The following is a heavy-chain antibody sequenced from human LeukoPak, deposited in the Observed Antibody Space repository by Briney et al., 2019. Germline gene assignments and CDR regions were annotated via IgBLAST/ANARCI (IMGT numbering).Heavy chain of an antibody. CDR3: ARGGVVVPDNYYYYYMDV. V-gene: IGHV1-18*01. D-gene: IGHD2-2*01. CDR2: ISAYNGNT. Sequence: ASVNVSCKASGYTFTSYGIIWVRQAPGQGLEWMGWISAYNGNTNYAQKLQGRVTMTTDTSTSTAYMELRSLRSDDTAVYYCARGGVVVPDNYYYYYMDVWGKGTTVTVSS. J-gene: IGHJ6*03. CDR1: GYTFTSYG.